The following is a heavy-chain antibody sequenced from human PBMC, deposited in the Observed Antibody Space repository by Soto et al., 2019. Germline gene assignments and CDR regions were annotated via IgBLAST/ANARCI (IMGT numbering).Heavy chain of an antibody. CDR2: ISVSDGKT. Sequence: PGGSRRLSCAASGFSFGSYALSWVRQDPGKGLEWVSTISVSDGKTFYADSVKGRFSISRDTSQSTLYLQMNSLRADDTAMYYYAGWSDLDYWGKGNRVSLSS. CDR1: GFSFGSYA. CDR3: AGWSDLDY. J-gene: IGHJ4*02. D-gene: IGHD3-3*01. V-gene: IGHV3-23*01.